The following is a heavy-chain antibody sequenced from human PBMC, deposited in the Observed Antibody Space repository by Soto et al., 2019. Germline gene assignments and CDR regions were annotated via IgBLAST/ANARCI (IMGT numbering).Heavy chain of an antibody. V-gene: IGHV5-51*01. CDR2: IFPADSDA. D-gene: IGHD3-9*01. CDR3: ATVRGFYFDFSTAYFQA. J-gene: IGHJ5*02. Sequence: GESLKISCEASGYTFTDNWIAWVRQMPGKGLEWMGMIFPADSDAKYRPSLQGQVTFSVDKSINTAYLQWSNLKASDTAIYYCATVRGFYFDFSTAYFQAWGQGTPV. CDR1: GYTFTDNW.